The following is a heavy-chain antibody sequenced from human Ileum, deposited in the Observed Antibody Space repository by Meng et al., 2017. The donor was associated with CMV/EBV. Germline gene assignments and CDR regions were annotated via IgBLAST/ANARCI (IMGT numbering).Heavy chain of an antibody. CDR2: ISNDGSNK. D-gene: IGHD1-26*01. CDR1: GFTFNTYA. Sequence: QLTFVGSGGGVVQPGGSLSLSWFVSGFTFNTYAMHWVRQAPGKGLEWVTLISNDGSNKDYADSVKGRFTISRDNSKNTLYLQMNSLRTEDTAVYYCARSGNYGGWYFDSWGQGTLVTVSS. CDR3: ARSGNYGGWYFDS. J-gene: IGHJ4*02. V-gene: IGHV3-30-3*01.